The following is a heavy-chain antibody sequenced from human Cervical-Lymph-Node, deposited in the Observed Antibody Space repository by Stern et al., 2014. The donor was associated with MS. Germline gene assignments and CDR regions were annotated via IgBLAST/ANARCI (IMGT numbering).Heavy chain of an antibody. D-gene: IGHD3-3*01. CDR1: GGSVSSGGYT. CDR2: IYEDESS. J-gene: IGHJ5*02. V-gene: IGHV4-30-2*01. Sequence: QLQLQESGSGLVRPSQTLSLTCTVSGGSVSSGGYTWSWLRQPPGKGLEWIGYIYEDESSYYNPSLKSRVTISIDRSKNQFSLRLISMTAADTALYYCARVVRFLEWVPFDPWGQGILVTVSS. CDR3: ARVVRFLEWVPFDP.